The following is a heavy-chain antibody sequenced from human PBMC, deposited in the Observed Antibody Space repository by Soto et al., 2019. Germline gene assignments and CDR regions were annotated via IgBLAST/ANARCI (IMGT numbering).Heavy chain of an antibody. J-gene: IGHJ4*02. CDR3: AIDRSARYFDF. Sequence: PWGSLTLSCAASGFTCSSYTINWVRQAPGKGLEWVSYISSSSSTIYYADSVKGRFTISRDNAKNSLYLQMNSLRAEDTAVYYCAIDRSARYFDFLVQGNLVTGS. CDR1: GFTCSSYT. V-gene: IGHV3-48*01. CDR2: ISSSSSTI. D-gene: IGHD6-6*01.